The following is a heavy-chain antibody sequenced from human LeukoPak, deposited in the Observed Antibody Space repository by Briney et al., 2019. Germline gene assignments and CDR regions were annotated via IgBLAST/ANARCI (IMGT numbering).Heavy chain of an antibody. Sequence: GGSLRLSCAASGFTFSSYAMHWVRQAPGKGLEWVAVISYDGSNKYYADSVKGRFTISRDNSKNTPYLQMNSLRAEDTAVYYCARDRGGIYYNYYFDYWGQGTLVTVSS. CDR1: GFTFSSYA. V-gene: IGHV3-30-3*01. CDR2: ISYDGSNK. J-gene: IGHJ4*02. CDR3: ARDRGGIYYNYYFDY. D-gene: IGHD3-10*01.